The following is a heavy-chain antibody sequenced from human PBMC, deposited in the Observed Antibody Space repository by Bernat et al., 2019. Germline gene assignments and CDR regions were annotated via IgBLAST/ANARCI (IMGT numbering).Heavy chain of an antibody. J-gene: IGHJ5*02. CDR1: GGSISSSSYY. Sequence: QLQLQESGPGLVKPSETLSLTCTVSGGSISSSSYYWGWIRQPPGKGLEWIGSIYYGGSTYYNPSLKSRVTISVDTSKNQFSLKLSSVTAADTAVYYCARGRRILTGYYTSWFDPWGQGTLVTVSS. V-gene: IGHV4-39*01. D-gene: IGHD3-9*01. CDR3: ARGRRILTGYYTSWFDP. CDR2: IYYGGST.